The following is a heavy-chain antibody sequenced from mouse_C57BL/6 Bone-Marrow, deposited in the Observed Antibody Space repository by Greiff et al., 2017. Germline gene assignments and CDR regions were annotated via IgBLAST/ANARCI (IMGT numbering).Heavy chain of an antibody. CDR2: IRRKSNNDAT. Sequence: DVQLVESGAVLVQPKGSVKLSCAASGFSFNTYAMHWVRQAPGKGLEWVARIRRKSNNDATYYADSVKDRFTISRDDSESMLYLQMNNLKTEDTAMYYCVRLGDYWGQGTALTVSS. CDR3: VRLGDY. J-gene: IGHJ2*01. V-gene: IGHV10-1*01. CDR1: GFSFNTYA.